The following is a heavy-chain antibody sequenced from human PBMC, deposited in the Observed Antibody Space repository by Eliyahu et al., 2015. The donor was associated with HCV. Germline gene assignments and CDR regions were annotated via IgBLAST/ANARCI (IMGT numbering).Heavy chain of an antibody. V-gene: IGHV3-9*01. D-gene: IGHD3-22*01. Sequence: EVQLVESGGGLVQPGRSLRLSCAASGFTFDDYAMHWVRQAPGKGLEWVSGISWNSGSIGYADSVKGRFTISRDNAKNSLYLQMNSLRAEDTALYYCAKDIRAYYDSSGYPDYWGQGTLVTVSS. J-gene: IGHJ4*02. CDR2: ISWNSGSI. CDR1: GFTFDDYA. CDR3: AKDIRAYYDSSGYPDY.